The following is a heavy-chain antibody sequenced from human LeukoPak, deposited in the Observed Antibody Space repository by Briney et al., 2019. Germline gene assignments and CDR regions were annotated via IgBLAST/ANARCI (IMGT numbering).Heavy chain of an antibody. Sequence: ASVKVSCKASGYTFTSYDINWVRQATGQGLEWMGWMNPNSGNTGYAQKFQGRVTMTRNTSISTAYMELSSLRSEDTAAYYCARGASKYDFWSGYYPYYYYYGMDVWGQGTTVTVSS. CDR3: ARGASKYDFWSGYYPYYYYYGMDV. CDR1: GYTFTSYD. V-gene: IGHV1-8*01. D-gene: IGHD3-3*01. J-gene: IGHJ6*02. CDR2: MNPNSGNT.